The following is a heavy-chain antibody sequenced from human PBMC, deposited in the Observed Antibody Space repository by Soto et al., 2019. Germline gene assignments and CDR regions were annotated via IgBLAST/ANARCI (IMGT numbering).Heavy chain of an antibody. CDR1: GFTFSSYG. D-gene: IGHD3-3*01. J-gene: IGHJ4*02. V-gene: IGHV3-23*01. CDR3: ARDPALRFLERFFDS. Sequence: GGSLRLSCAASGFTFSSYGMSWVRQAPGKGLEWVSSISASGGSTYYADSVKGRSTISSDNTKNTLYLQMNSLRAEDTAVYYCARDPALRFLERFFDSWGQGTLVTVSS. CDR2: ISASGGST.